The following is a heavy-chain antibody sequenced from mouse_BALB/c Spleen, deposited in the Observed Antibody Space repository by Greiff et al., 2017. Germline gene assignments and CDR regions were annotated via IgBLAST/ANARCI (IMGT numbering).Heavy chain of an antibody. D-gene: IGHD1-1*01. CDR1: GFTFTDYY. CDR2: IRNKANGYTT. Sequence: EVQLQESGGGLVQPGGSLRLSCATSGFTFTDYYMSWVRQPPGKALEWLGFIRNKANGYTTEYSASVKGRFTISRDNSQSILYLQMNTLRAEDSATYYCARVAPYYYGSSYYAMDYWGQGTSVTVSS. J-gene: IGHJ4*01. V-gene: IGHV7-3*02. CDR3: ARVAPYYYGSSYYAMDY.